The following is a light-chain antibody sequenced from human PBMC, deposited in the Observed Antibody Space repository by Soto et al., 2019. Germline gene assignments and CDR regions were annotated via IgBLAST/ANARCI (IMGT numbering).Light chain of an antibody. J-gene: IGKJ1*01. CDR3: QQYTSYSTWT. CDR2: KAS. V-gene: IGKV1-5*03. Sequence: DIQMTQSPSTLSASVGDRVTITCRASQSISSWLAWYQQKPGKAPKLLIYKASSLESGVPSRFSGSGSGTEFTPTISSLQPDDFATYYCQQYTSYSTWTFGQGTKV. CDR1: QSISSW.